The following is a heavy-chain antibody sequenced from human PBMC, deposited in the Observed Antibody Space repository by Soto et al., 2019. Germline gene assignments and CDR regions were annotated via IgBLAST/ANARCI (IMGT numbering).Heavy chain of an antibody. J-gene: IGHJ4*02. V-gene: IGHV3-15*07. CDR2: IKSKTDGGTT. Sequence: GGSLRLSCAASGFTFSNAWMNWVRQAPGKGLEWVGRIKSKTDGGTTDYAAPVKGRFTISRDDSKNTLYLQMNSLKTEDTAVYYCTTDDLVARYYYDSSGFYWGQGTLVTVSS. CDR3: TTDDLVARYYYDSSGFY. CDR1: GFTFSNAW. D-gene: IGHD3-22*01.